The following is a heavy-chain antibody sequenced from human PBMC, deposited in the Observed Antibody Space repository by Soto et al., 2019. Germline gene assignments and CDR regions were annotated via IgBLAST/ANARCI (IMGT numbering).Heavy chain of an antibody. CDR1: GDSVSSNSAA. Sequence: SQTLSLTCAISGDSVSSNSAAWNWIRQSPSRGLEWVGRTYYRSKWYNDYAVSVKSRITINPDPSKNQFSLQLNAVTPEDTAVYYCAREVMLITPSDAFDYWGQGTLVTVSS. V-gene: IGHV6-1*01. D-gene: IGHD3-16*01. CDR2: TYYRSKWYN. J-gene: IGHJ4*02. CDR3: AREVMLITPSDAFDY.